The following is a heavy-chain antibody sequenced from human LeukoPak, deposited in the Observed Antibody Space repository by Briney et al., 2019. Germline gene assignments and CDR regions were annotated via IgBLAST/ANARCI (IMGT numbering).Heavy chain of an antibody. V-gene: IGHV3-30*02. CDR3: AKRDTSGWPPVGLGY. D-gene: IGHD6-19*01. Sequence: PGGSLRLSCAASGFTFSSYAMHWVRQAPGKGLEWVAFIRYDGSNKYYADSVKGRFTISRDNSKNTLYLQMNSLRAEDTAVYYCAKRDTSGWPPVGLGYWGQGTLVTVSS. CDR2: IRYDGSNK. J-gene: IGHJ4*02. CDR1: GFTFSSYA.